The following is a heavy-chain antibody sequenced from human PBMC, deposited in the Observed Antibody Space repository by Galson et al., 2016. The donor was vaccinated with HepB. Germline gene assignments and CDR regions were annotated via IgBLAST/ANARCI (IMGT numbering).Heavy chain of an antibody. CDR2: ISGRGTYT. J-gene: IGHJ4*02. V-gene: IGHV3-23*01. CDR3: AKASRRAPPYYLDL. CDR1: GFTFSSYS. Sequence: SLRLSCAASGFTFSSYSMNWVRQAPGKGLEWVSDISGRGTYTDYADSVKGRFTISRDNSKNTLFLQLNSLRVEDTAVYYCAKASRRAPPYYLDLWGQGTLVTVSS.